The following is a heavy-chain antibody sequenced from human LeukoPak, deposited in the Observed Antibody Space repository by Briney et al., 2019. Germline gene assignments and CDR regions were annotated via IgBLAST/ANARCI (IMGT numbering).Heavy chain of an antibody. CDR3: ARGFGVVTAISNYYYMDV. CDR2: IYYSGST. J-gene: IGHJ6*03. Sequence: SETLSLTRTVSGGSISSYYWSWIRQPPGQGLEWIGYIYYSGSTNYNPSLKSRVTISVDTSKNQFSLKLSSVTAADTAVYYCARGFGVVTAISNYYYMDVWGKGTTVTVSS. CDR1: GGSISSYY. V-gene: IGHV4-59*01. D-gene: IGHD2-21*02.